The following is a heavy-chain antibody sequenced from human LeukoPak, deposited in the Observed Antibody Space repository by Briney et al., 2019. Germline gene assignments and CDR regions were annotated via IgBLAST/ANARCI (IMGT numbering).Heavy chain of an antibody. CDR3: ARGCSSTSCYDAFDI. V-gene: IGHV1-69*13. CDR2: IIPIFGTA. D-gene: IGHD2-2*01. CDR1: GGTFSSYA. J-gene: IGHJ3*02. Sequence: SVKVSCKAFGGTFSSYAISWVRQAPGQGLEWMGGIIPIFGTANYAQKFQGRVTITADESTSTAYMELSSLRSEDTAVYYCARGCSSTSCYDAFDIWGQGTMVTVSS.